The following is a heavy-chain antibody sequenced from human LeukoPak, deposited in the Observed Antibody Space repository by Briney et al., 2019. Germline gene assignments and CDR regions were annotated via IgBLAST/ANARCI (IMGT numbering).Heavy chain of an antibody. CDR3: ARVADSTTWLLDL. CDR2: MSYDGKNE. Sequence: GGSLRLSCAASGFTFRNCAMHWVRQAPGRGLERVAVMSYDGKNEYYADSLKGRFTISRDNSKNTLYLQMNSPRAEDSAVYYCARVADSTTWLLDLWGQGTMVTVSS. J-gene: IGHJ3*01. V-gene: IGHV3-30*04. CDR1: GFTFRNCA. D-gene: IGHD2/OR15-2a*01.